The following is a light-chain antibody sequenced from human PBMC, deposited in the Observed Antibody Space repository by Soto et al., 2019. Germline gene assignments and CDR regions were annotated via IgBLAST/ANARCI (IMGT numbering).Light chain of an antibody. J-gene: IGLJ3*02. CDR3: SSYTSSSTWV. CDR2: DVS. CDR1: SSDVGGYNY. Sequence: QSALIQPASVSGSPGQSITISCTGTSSDVGGYNYVSWYQQHPGKAPKLMIYDVSSRPSGISIRFSGSKSGNTASLTISGLQAEDEAHYYCSSYTSSSTWVFGGGTKVTVL. V-gene: IGLV2-14*03.